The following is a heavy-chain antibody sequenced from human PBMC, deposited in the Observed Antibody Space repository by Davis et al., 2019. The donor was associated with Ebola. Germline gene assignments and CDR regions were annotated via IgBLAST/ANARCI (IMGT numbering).Heavy chain of an antibody. D-gene: IGHD5-24*01. Sequence: GESLKISCKGSGYSFSTYWIGWVRQMPGKGLDWMGIINPGDSDTRYSPSFQGHVTISSDKSITTAYLQWSSLKASDTAMYYCARRGSDMATTPFDYWGQGTLVTVSS. V-gene: IGHV5-51*01. CDR2: INPGDSDT. CDR3: ARRGSDMATTPFDY. J-gene: IGHJ4*02. CDR1: GYSFSTYW.